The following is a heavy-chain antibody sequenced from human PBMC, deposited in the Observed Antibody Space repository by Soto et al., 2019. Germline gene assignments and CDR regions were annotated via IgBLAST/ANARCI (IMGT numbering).Heavy chain of an antibody. CDR1: GFTFSNYS. D-gene: IGHD6-19*01. Sequence: EVQLVESGGGLVKPGGSLRLSCAASGFTFSNYSMNWVRQAPGKGLEWVSAISSESTKISYADSVKGRFTISRDNAHSSVFLLMRSLRAEDTAVYCCAKVWDQWLLEINYWGQGSLVTVAS. J-gene: IGHJ4*02. V-gene: IGHV3-21*01. CDR3: AKVWDQWLLEINY. CDR2: ISSESTKI.